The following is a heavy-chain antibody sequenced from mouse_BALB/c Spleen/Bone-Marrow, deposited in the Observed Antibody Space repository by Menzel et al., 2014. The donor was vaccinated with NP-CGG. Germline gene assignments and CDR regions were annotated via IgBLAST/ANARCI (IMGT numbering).Heavy chain of an antibody. V-gene: IGHV1-55*01. J-gene: IGHJ2*01. CDR2: IYPDNNST. CDR1: GYTFTSYW. Sequence: QVQLQQSGPELVKPGPSVKMSCKASGYTFTSYWMHWVKQKPGQGLEWIGDIYPDNNSTNYNETFKNKATLTVDTSSSKVYMQRSSPTAEDSSAYECAREEYFFDYWGQGTTLTVSA. CDR3: AREEYFFDY.